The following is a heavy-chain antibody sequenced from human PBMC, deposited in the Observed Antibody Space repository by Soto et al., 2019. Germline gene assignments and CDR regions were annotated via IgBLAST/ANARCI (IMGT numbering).Heavy chain of an antibody. CDR1: GGSFSGYY. CDR3: ARVRRGYCSSTSCYMGLKHDAFDI. J-gene: IGHJ3*02. D-gene: IGHD2-2*02. CDR2: INHSGGT. Sequence: QVQLQQWGAGLLKPSETLSLTCAVYGGSFSGYYWSWIRQPPGKGLEWIGEINHSGGTNYNPSIKSRVTISVDTSKDQVSLKLSSVTAADTAVYYCARVRRGYCSSTSCYMGLKHDAFDIWGQGTMVTVSS. V-gene: IGHV4-34*01.